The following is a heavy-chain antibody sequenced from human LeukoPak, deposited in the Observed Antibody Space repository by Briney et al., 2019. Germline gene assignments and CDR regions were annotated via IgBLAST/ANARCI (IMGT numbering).Heavy chain of an antibody. CDR3: ARAGFGDLTGRYGMDV. CDR1: GFTFSSYS. D-gene: IGHD3-10*01. V-gene: IGHV3-21*01. J-gene: IGHJ6*04. Sequence: GGSLRLSCAASGFTFSSYSMNWVRQAPGKGLEWVSSISSSSSYIYYADSVKGRFTISRENAKNSLYLQMNSLRAGDTAVYYCARAGFGDLTGRYGMDVWGKGTTVTVSS. CDR2: ISSSSSYI.